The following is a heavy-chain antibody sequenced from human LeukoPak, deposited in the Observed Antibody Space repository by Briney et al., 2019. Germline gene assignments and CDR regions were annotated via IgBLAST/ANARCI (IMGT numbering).Heavy chain of an antibody. D-gene: IGHD2-15*01. CDR2: ISGSGGST. J-gene: IGHJ5*02. CDR1: A. Sequence: AMSWVRQAPGKGLEWVSAISGSGGSTYYADSVKGRFTISRDNSKNTLYLQMNSLRAEDTAVYYCAKRRITCSGGSCYAAGEFDPWGQGTLVTVSS. CDR3: AKRRITCSGGSCYAAGEFDP. V-gene: IGHV3-23*01.